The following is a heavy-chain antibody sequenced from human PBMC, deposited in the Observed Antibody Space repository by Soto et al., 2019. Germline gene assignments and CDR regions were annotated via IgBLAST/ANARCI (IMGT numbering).Heavy chain of an antibody. Sequence: QVELQESGPGLVKPSQTLSLTCTVYGASIRSGGYYWSWVRQHPGKGLEWIGYIDDSGSTYYNPPLKSRVTISLDTAKNQFSLKLTSVTAADTAVYYCASQATGLYPYYWCQGNLVTVSS. V-gene: IGHV4-31*03. CDR1: GASIRSGGYY. CDR3: ASQATGLYPYY. J-gene: IGHJ4*02. D-gene: IGHD6-19*01. CDR2: IDDSGST.